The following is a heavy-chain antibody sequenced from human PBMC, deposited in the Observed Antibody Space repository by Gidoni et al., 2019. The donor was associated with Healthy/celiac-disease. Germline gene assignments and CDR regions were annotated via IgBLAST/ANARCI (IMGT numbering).Heavy chain of an antibody. CDR2: INPNSGGT. J-gene: IGHJ6*02. CDR3: AREENSSSWYYYYYGMDV. CDR1: GYTFTGYY. D-gene: IGHD6-13*01. V-gene: IGHV1-2*04. Sequence: QVQLVQSGAEVKKPGASVKVSCKASGYTFTGYYMHWVRQAPGQGLEWMGWINPNSGGTNYAQKFQGWVTMTRDTSISTAYMELSRLRSDDTAVYYCAREENSSSWYYYYYGMDVWGQGTTVTVSS.